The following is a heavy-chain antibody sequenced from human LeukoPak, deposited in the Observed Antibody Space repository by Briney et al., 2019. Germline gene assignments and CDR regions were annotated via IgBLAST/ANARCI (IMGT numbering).Heavy chain of an antibody. J-gene: IGHJ4*02. D-gene: IGHD3-10*01. Sequence: GGSLRLSCAASGFTFSSYEMNWVRQAPGRGLEWISYISSSGTTIYYADSVKGRFTISRDNAKNSLYLQMSSLRAEDTAVYYCARDYASDYWGQGTLVTVSS. CDR1: GFTFSSYE. CDR3: ARDYASDY. CDR2: ISSSGTTI. V-gene: IGHV3-48*03.